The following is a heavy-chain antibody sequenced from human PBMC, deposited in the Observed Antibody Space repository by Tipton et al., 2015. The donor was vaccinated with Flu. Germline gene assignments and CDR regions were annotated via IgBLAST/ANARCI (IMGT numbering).Heavy chain of an antibody. D-gene: IGHD4-23*01. V-gene: IGHV4-59*01. CDR3: ATEYRGGGNRYYFDY. CDR1: GGSISGYY. J-gene: IGHJ4*02. CDR2: IYYSGST. Sequence: LRLSCTVSGGSISGYYWTWIRQPPGKGLEWIGYIYYSGSTNYNPSLKSRVTISVDTSTNQFSLKLSSVTAADTAVYYCATEYRGGGNRYYFDYWGQGTLVTVSS.